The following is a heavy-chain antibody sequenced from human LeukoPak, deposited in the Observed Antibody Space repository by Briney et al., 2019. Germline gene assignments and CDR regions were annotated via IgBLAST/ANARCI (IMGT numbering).Heavy chain of an antibody. V-gene: IGHV1-69*13. CDR1: GGTFRSYV. J-gene: IGHJ5*02. CDR2: IIPILGTA. Sequence: SSVTVSCKASGGTFRSYVISWVRQAPGQGLEWMGGIIPILGTANYAQKSKGRVTINADESTSTAYMEMSSLRSEDTAVYDCARDIYGVSGNLHWFDPWGQGNLVTVSS. CDR3: ARDIYGVSGNLHWFDP. D-gene: IGHD3-10*01.